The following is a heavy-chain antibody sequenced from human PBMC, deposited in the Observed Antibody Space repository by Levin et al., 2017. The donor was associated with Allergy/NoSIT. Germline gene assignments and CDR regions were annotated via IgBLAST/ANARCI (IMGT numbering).Heavy chain of an antibody. CDR1: GGSISSSSYY. CDR3: ARVERAARLTQGGFGVDY. Sequence: SETLSLTCTVSGGSISSSSYYWGWIRQPPGKGLEWIGSIYYSGSTYYNPSLKSRVTISVDTSKNQFSLKLSSVTAADTAVYYCARVERAARLTQGGFGVDYWGQGTLVTVSS. D-gene: IGHD6-6*01. J-gene: IGHJ4*02. CDR2: IYYSGST. V-gene: IGHV4-39*07.